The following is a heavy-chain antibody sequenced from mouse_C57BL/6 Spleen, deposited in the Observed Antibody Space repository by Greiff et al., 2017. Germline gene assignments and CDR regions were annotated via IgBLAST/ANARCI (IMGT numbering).Heavy chain of an antibody. Sequence: EVHLVESGGGLVKPGGSLKLSCAASGFTFSSYTMSWVRQTPEKRLEWVATISGGGGNTYYPDSVKGRFTISRDNAKNTLYLQMSSLRSEDTALYYCARHGDYYAMDYWGQGTSVTVSS. CDR1: GFTFSSYT. V-gene: IGHV5-9*01. CDR3: ARHGDYYAMDY. J-gene: IGHJ4*01. CDR2: ISGGGGNT.